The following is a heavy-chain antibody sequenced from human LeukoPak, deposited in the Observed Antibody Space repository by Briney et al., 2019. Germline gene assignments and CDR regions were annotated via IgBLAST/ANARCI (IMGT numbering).Heavy chain of an antibody. CDR1: GDSISPYY. CDR2: IYYSGST. J-gene: IGHJ5*02. Sequence: KPSETLSLTCTVSGDSISPYYWGWVRQPPGKGLEWIGYIYYSGSTTYNPSLRSRVTLSVDLSKNQFSLKLSSVTAADTAVYYCARVVTSYYDSSAPRWFDPWGQGTLVTVSS. D-gene: IGHD3-22*01. CDR3: ARVVTSYYDSSAPRWFDP. V-gene: IGHV4-59*01.